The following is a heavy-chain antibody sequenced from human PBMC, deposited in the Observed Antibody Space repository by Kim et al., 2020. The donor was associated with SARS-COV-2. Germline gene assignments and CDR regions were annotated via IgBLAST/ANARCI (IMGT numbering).Heavy chain of an antibody. Sequence: YYADAVQGRFTISRDNSKNTLYLQVNSLRAEDTAVYYCASDLNAPGYFDYWGQGTLVTVSS. D-gene: IGHD2-2*01. V-gene: IGHV3-33*01. J-gene: IGHJ4*02. CDR3: ASDLNAPGYFDY.